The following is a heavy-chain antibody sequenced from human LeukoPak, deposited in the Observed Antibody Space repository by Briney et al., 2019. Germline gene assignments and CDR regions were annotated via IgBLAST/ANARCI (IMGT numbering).Heavy chain of an antibody. CDR3: ARGGNYWDAFDI. CDR1: GGSISRYY. Sequence: SETLSLTCTVSGGSISRYYWSWIRQPPGKGLEWIGYIYYSGSTNYNPSLKSRVTISVDTSNNQFSLKVTSVTAADTAVYFCARGGNYWDAFDIWGQGTVVTVSS. J-gene: IGHJ3*02. D-gene: IGHD1-26*01. CDR2: IYYSGST. V-gene: IGHV4-59*12.